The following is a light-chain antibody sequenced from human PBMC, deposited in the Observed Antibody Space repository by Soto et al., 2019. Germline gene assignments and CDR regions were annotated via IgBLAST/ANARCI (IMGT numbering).Light chain of an antibody. CDR1: QSLLYNNTYNY. CDR3: MQALQSLT. J-gene: IGKJ5*01. CDR2: FGS. Sequence: EIAMSQSLLTLPVTPGEPSSISCIASQSLLYNNTYNYLGWYVQKPGQSPQLLIYFGSNRAPGVPDRFSGSGSGTDFTLKINRVEAEDVGTYYCMQALQSLTFGQGTRLEIK. V-gene: IGKV2-28*01.